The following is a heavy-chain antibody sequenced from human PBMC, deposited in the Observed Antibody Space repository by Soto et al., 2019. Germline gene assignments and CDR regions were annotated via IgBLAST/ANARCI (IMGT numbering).Heavy chain of an antibody. CDR1: GFTFSTYG. CDR3: AKNWDTTSSSSSH. V-gene: IGHV3-23*01. Sequence: EVQLLESGGGLVQPGGSLRLSCAASGFTFSTYGMSWVRQAPGKGLEWVSAISGSGGSTYYADSVKGRFTISRDNSKNTLYLQMHSLRAEDTAVYYCAKNWDTTSSSSSHWGQGTLVTVSS. J-gene: IGHJ4*02. D-gene: IGHD6-6*01. CDR2: ISGSGGST.